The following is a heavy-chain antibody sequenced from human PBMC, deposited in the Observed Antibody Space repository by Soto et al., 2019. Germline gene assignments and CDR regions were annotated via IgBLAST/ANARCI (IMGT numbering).Heavy chain of an antibody. J-gene: IGHJ5*02. CDR3: ARDDGSGWFFEAA. CDR1: GGSISSFA. CDR2: IIPIFDSA. V-gene: IGHV1-69*12. Sequence: QVQLVQSGAEVKKPGSSVKVSCKASGGSISSFAISWVRQAPGQGLDWMGGIIPIFDSANNAQKFQGRVTITADASTSTVYMELSSLRSEDTAVYYCARDDGSGWFFEAAWGQGTLVTVSS. D-gene: IGHD6-19*01.